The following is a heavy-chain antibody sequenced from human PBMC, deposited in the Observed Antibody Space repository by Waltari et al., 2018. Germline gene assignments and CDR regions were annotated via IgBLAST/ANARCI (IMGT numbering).Heavy chain of an antibody. V-gene: IGHV3-48*01. CDR2: IISISSTI. J-gene: IGHJ4*02. D-gene: IGHD5-18*01. CDR3: ASGSYSYGLGY. Sequence: EVQLVESGGGLVQPGGSLRLSCAASGFTFSSYSMNWVRQAPGQGLEWVSYIISISSTISYADSVKGRFTISRDNAKNSLDLQSNSLRAEDTAVYYCASGSYSYGLGYWGQGTLVTVSS. CDR1: GFTFSSYS.